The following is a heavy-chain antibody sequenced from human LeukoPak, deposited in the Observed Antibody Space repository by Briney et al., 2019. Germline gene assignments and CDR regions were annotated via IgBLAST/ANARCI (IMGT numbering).Heavy chain of an antibody. D-gene: IGHD1-1*01. V-gene: IGHV3-49*04. CDR2: IRSKAYGETA. J-gene: IGHJ4*02. Sequence: GGSLRLSCAASGFTFSTYWMTWVRQAPGKGLEWVGFIRSKAYGETADYAASVKGRFTISRDDSKAIAYLQMNSLKTEDTAVYHCTRDRGAYNLYDYWGQGTLVTVSS. CDR1: GFTFSTYW. CDR3: TRDRGAYNLYDY.